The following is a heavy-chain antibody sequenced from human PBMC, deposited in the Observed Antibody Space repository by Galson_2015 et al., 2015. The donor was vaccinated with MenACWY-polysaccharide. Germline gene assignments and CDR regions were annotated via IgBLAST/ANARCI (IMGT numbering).Heavy chain of an antibody. Sequence: SLSLSCAASGFTFSNFPMHWVRQAPGKGLEWVALISYDGDRQYYVDSVKGRFTASRDNSKNTVYLQMDSLRTEDSAVYFCARDGYSFGYYSDLWGQGTLVTVS. J-gene: IGHJ4*02. V-gene: IGHV3-30*03. CDR3: ARDGYSFGYYSDL. D-gene: IGHD5-18*01. CDR1: GFTFSNFP. CDR2: ISYDGDRQ.